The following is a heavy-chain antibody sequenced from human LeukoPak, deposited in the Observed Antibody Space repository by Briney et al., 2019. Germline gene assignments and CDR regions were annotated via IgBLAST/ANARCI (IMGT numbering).Heavy chain of an antibody. J-gene: IGHJ4*02. D-gene: IGHD3-10*01. CDR1: GFTFSSYA. V-gene: IGHV3-23*01. CDR3: AISPGSITMVRGPESIDY. CDR2: INNSGGST. Sequence: PGGSLRLSCAASGFTFSSYAMNWVRQAPGKGLAWVSGINNSGGSTYYADSVKGRFTISRDNSKNTLYLQMNSLRAEDTAVYYCAISPGSITMVRGPESIDYWGQGTLVTVSS.